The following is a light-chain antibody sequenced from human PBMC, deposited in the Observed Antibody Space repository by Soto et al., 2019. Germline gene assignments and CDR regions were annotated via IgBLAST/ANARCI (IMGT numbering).Light chain of an antibody. Sequence: ENVLTQSPATLSLSPGERATLSCRASQSVSRYLAWYQQKSGQAPRLLIYDTSNRATVIPARFSGSGSGTDFTLTIRSLEPEDFAVYFCQQRSTWPLTWTFGQGTKVEIK. CDR2: DTS. J-gene: IGKJ1*01. CDR3: QQRSTWPLTWT. CDR1: QSVSRY. V-gene: IGKV3-11*01.